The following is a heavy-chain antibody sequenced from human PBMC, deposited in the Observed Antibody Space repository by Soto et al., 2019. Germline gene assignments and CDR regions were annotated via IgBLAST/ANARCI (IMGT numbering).Heavy chain of an antibody. V-gene: IGHV3-21*01. CDR1: GFTFSSYS. CDR3: ARERRYFDWLLGYFDY. CDR2: ISSSSSYI. D-gene: IGHD3-9*01. Sequence: IPGGSLRLSCAASGFTFSSYSINWVRQAPGKGLVWVSSISSSSSYIDYADSVKGRFTISRDNAKNSLYLQMNSLRAEDTAVYYCARERRYFDWLLGYFDYWGPGT. J-gene: IGHJ4*02.